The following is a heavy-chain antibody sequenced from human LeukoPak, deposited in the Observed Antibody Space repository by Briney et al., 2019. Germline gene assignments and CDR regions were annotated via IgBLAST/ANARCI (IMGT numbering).Heavy chain of an antibody. D-gene: IGHD3-22*01. V-gene: IGHV4-39*07. CDR1: GGSISTSTYF. J-gene: IGHJ6*03. CDR2: ISYSGST. CDR3: ARDEGYSGDYYYYYIDI. Sequence: PSQTLSLTCSVSGGSISTSTYFWGWIRQPPGKGLEWIGSISYSGSTYYNPSLKSRLTISVDTSKNQFSLRLSSVTAADTAVYYCARDEGYSGDYYYYYIDIWGKGTTVTISS.